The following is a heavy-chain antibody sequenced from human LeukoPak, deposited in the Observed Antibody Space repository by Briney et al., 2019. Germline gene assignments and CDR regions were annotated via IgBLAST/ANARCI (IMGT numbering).Heavy chain of an antibody. CDR2: IKQDGSEK. D-gene: IGHD3-22*01. V-gene: IGHV3-7*01. J-gene: IGHJ5*02. CDR3: ARARSGYYPWGFDP. Sequence: AGGSLRLSCAASGFTFSSYWMSWVRQAPGKGLEWVANIKQDGSEKYYVDSVKGRFTISRDNAKNSLYLQMNSLRAEDTAVYYCARARSGYYPWGFDPWGQGTLVTVSS. CDR1: GFTFSSYW.